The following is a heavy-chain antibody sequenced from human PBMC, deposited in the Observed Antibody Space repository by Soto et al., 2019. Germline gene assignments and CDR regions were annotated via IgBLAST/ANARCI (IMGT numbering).Heavy chain of an antibody. CDR2: VIPMFPKA. Sequence: QVRLVQSEAEVKKAGSSVKVSCKVSGGTFISDAVTWVRQAPGQGLEWMGGVIPMFPKANYAQKFQGRATISADKATSTVYMELHSLKSEDTAVYYCARCHSDSSGPGYLDSWDQGTLVTV. J-gene: IGHJ4*02. D-gene: IGHD3-22*01. V-gene: IGHV1-69*06. CDR1: GGTFISDA. CDR3: ARCHSDSSGPGYLDS.